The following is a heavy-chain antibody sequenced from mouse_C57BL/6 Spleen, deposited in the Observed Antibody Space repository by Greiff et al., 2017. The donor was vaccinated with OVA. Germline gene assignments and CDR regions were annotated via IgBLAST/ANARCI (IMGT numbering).Heavy chain of an antibody. J-gene: IGHJ2*01. CDR1: GYTFTDYY. CDR3: ARSSYDY. V-gene: IGHV1-76*01. CDR2: IYPGSGNT. Sequence: QVQLQQSGAELVRPGASVKLSCKASGYTFTDYYINWVKQRPGQGLEWIARIYPGSGNTYYNEKFKGKATLTAEKSSSTAYMQLSSLTSEDSAVYFCARSSYDYWGQGTTLTVSS. D-gene: IGHD1-1*01.